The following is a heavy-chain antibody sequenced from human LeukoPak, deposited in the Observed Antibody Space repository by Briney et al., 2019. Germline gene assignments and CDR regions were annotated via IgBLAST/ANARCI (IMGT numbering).Heavy chain of an antibody. J-gene: IGHJ4*02. CDR1: GGSISSYY. CDR3: AGEKVRGVINLFDY. CDR2: IYYSGST. Sequence: SETLSLTCTVSGGSISSYYWSWIRQPPGKGLGWIGYIYYSGSTNYNPSLKSRVTISVDTSKNQFSLKLSSVTAADTAVYYCAGEKVRGVINLFDYWGQGTLVTVSS. V-gene: IGHV4-59*01. D-gene: IGHD3-10*01.